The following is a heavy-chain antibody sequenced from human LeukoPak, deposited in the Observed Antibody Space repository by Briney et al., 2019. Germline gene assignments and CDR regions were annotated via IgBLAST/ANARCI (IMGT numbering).Heavy chain of an antibody. J-gene: IGHJ4*02. D-gene: IGHD3-16*02. V-gene: IGHV3-43*02. CDR3: WGDIPDRGYSDY. CDR2: ICGGGSSS. Sequence: GGSLRLSCAASGFTFNDYSMHWVRQAPGKGLEWVSLICGGGSSSFYADFVKGRFTTTRDNSNNFLYLKTNSMRNEDTAFYYWWGDIPDRGYSDYWGQGTLVTVSS. CDR1: GFTFNDYS.